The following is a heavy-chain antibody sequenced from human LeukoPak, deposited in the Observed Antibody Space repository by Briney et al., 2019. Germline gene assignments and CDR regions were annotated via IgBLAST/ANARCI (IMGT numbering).Heavy chain of an antibody. V-gene: IGHV3-53*01. CDR2: IYSGGST. CDR3: ARDMTTVTQYGMDV. D-gene: IGHD4-17*01. Sequence: PGGSLRLSWAAAGFTVSSNYMSWGRQAPGKGLGWVSVIYSGGSTYYPDSVKGRFTISRDNSKNTVYLQMNSLRAEDTAVYYCARDMTTVTQYGMDVWGQGTTVTVSS. J-gene: IGHJ6*02. CDR1: GFTVSSNY.